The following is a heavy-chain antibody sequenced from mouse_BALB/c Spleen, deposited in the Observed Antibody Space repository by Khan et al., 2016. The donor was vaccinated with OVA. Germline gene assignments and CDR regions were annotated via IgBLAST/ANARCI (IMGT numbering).Heavy chain of an antibody. D-gene: IGHD2-1*01. CDR2: IFPGTGTT. Sequence: QVQLQQSGAELVKPGASVKLSCKTSGYTFTSYWIQWVKQRPGQGLGWIGQIFPGTGTTYYNENFKGKATLTIETSSTTAYMQLSSLTSEDSAVYFCARGYCGNYEFAYWGQGTLVTVSA. J-gene: IGHJ3*01. CDR1: GYTFTSYW. CDR3: ARGYCGNYEFAY. V-gene: IGHV1S132*01.